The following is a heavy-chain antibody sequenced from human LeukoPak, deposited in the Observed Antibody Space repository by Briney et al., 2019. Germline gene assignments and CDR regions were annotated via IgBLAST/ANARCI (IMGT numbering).Heavy chain of an antibody. D-gene: IGHD3-22*01. V-gene: IGHV3-7*03. CDR1: GFTFSSYW. J-gene: IGHJ4*02. CDR2: MNQDGSEK. Sequence: GGSLRLSCAASGFTFSSYWMSWVRQAPGKGLEWVANMNQDGSEKYYVDSVKGRFSISRDNAKNSLYLQMNSLRAEDTAVYYCARDRDSSDYWGQGTLVTVSS. CDR3: ARDRDSSDY.